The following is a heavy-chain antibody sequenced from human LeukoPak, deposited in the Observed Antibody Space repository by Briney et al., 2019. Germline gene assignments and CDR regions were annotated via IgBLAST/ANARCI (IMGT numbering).Heavy chain of an antibody. V-gene: IGHV1-18*01. J-gene: IGHJ4*02. CDR3: ARNYYDSSGYYYDKYYFDY. CDR1: GYTFTSYG. Sequence: ASVKVSSKASGYTFTSYGISWVRQAPGQGLEWMGWISAYNGNTNYAQKLQGRVTMTTDTSTSTAYMELRSLRSDDTAVYYCARNYYDSSGYYYDKYYFDYWGQGTLVTVSS. CDR2: ISAYNGNT. D-gene: IGHD3-22*01.